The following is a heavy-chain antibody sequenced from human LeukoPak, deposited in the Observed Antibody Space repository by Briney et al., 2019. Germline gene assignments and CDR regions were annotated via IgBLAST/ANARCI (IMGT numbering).Heavy chain of an antibody. CDR2: ISSSSSYI. V-gene: IGHV3-21*04. Sequence: AGGSLRLSCAASGFTFSSYSMNWVRQAPGKGLEWVSSISSSSSYIYYADSVKGRFTISRDNAKNTLYLQMNSLRAEDTAVYYCAKVEQQWLGPAFDYWGQGTLVTVSS. CDR1: GFTFSSYS. D-gene: IGHD6-19*01. J-gene: IGHJ4*02. CDR3: AKVEQQWLGPAFDY.